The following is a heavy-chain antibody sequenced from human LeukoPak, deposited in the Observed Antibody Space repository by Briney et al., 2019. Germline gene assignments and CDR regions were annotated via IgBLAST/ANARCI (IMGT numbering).Heavy chain of an antibody. J-gene: IGHJ3*02. V-gene: IGHV3-48*02. CDR2: IGANSAI. CDR3: AREGYYGAFDI. D-gene: IGHD3-10*01. CDR1: GFTFSDYS. Sequence: PGGSLRLSCAASGFTFSDYSMNWVRQAPGKGLEWVSYIGANSAIYYADSVKGRFTISRDNAKNSLSLQMNSLRDDDTAVYYYAREGYYGAFDIWGQGTVVTVSS.